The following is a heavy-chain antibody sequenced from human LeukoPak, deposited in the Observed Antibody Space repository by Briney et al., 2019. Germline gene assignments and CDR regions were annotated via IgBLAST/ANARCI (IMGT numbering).Heavy chain of an antibody. CDR3: ARGQRRHTDMAPSFDY. CDR2: ISYDGSNK. CDR1: GFTFSSYA. Sequence: EGSLRLSCAASGFTFSSYAMHWVRQAPGKGLEWVAVISYDGSNKYYADSMKGRFTISRDNSKNTLYLQMNSLRAEDTAVYYCARGQRRHTDMAPSFDYWGQGTLVTVSS. J-gene: IGHJ4*02. D-gene: IGHD5-18*01. V-gene: IGHV3-30*04.